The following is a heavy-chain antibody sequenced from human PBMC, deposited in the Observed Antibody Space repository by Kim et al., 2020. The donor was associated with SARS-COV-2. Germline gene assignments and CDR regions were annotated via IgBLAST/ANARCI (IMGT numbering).Heavy chain of an antibody. CDR1: GYTFTGYY. Sequence: ASVKVSCKASGYTFTGYYMHWVRQAPGQGLEWMGWINPNSGTNYAQKFQGRVTMTRDTSISTAYMELSRLRSDDTAVYYCAREPALGYCSSTSCPGGAFDIWGQGTMVTVSS. J-gene: IGHJ3*02. CDR2: INPNSGT. V-gene: IGHV1-2*02. CDR3: AREPALGYCSSTSCPGGAFDI. D-gene: IGHD2-2*01.